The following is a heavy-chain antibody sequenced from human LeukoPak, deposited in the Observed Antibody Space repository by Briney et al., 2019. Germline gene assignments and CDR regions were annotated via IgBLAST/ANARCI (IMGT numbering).Heavy chain of an antibody. D-gene: IGHD6-19*01. CDR1: GGTFSSYA. V-gene: IGHV1-69*04. J-gene: IGHJ4*02. CDR2: IIPILGIA. CDR3: ARDYQYSSGWYGPYFDY. Sequence: ASVKVSCKASGGTFSSYAISWVRQAPGQGLEWMGRIIPILGIANYAQKFQGRVTITADKSTSTAYMELSSLRSEDTAVYYCARDYQYSSGWYGPYFDYWGQGTLVTVSS.